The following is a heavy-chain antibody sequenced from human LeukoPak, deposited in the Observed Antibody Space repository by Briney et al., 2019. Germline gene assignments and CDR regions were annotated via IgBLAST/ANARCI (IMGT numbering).Heavy chain of an antibody. J-gene: IGHJ6*02. D-gene: IGHD6-19*01. CDR1: GFILSSYW. V-gene: IGHV3-33*08. CDR2: IWYDGSNK. CDR3: ARDASLTVAGTVHYYYGMDV. Sequence: PGGSLRLSCEASGFILSSYWMGWVRQAPGKGLEWVAVIWYDGSNKYYADSVKGRFTISRDNSKNTLYLQMNSLRAEDTAVYYCARDASLTVAGTVHYYYGMDVWGQGTTVTVSS.